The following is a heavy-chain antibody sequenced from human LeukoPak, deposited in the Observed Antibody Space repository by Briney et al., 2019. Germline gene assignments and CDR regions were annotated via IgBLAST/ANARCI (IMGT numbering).Heavy chain of an antibody. J-gene: IGHJ4*02. Sequence: ASVKVSCKASVYTFTGYYLHWVRQAPGQGLEWMGWINPNSGGTNYAQKFQGRVTMTRDTSITTAYMELNRLRSDDTAVYYCASPVSSYDILTGPGYCDYWGQGTLVTVSS. D-gene: IGHD3-9*01. CDR1: VYTFTGYY. CDR2: INPNSGGT. CDR3: ASPVSSYDILTGPGYCDY. V-gene: IGHV1-2*02.